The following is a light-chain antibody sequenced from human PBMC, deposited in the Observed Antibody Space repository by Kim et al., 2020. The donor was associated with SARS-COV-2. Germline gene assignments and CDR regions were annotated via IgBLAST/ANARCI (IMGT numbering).Light chain of an antibody. J-gene: IGLJ3*02. CDR3: AAWDDSLSGRV. CDR2: RSN. V-gene: IGLV1-47*01. Sequence: QSVLTQPPSASGTPGQRVTMSCSGNSSNIERNYVYWYQQVPGTAPKVLIYRSNQRSSGVPDRFSGSKSGTSASLAISGLRSEDEADYYCAAWDDSLSGRVFGGGTQLTVL. CDR1: SSNIERNY.